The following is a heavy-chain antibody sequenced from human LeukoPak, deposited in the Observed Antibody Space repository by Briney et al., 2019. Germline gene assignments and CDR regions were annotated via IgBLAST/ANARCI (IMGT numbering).Heavy chain of an antibody. D-gene: IGHD3-3*01. Sequence: ASVKVSCKASGYTFTDYYIHWMRQVPGQGLEWMGWINPKSGGTDYAQNLRGRVTLTSDTSITTAYMEITRLTTDDIAVYYCARDLASRMSGVAHLTPDEGDTWGQGTLVTVSS. V-gene: IGHV1-2*02. CDR3: ARDLASRMSGVAHLTPDEGDT. J-gene: IGHJ5*02. CDR1: GYTFTDYY. CDR2: INPKSGGT.